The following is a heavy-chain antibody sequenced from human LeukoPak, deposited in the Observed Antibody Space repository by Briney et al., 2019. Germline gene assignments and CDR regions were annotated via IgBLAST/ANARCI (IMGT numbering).Heavy chain of an antibody. CDR2: IRYDGSNK. CDR1: GFTFSSYG. D-gene: IGHD6-13*01. CDR3: AKDEEIAAAATYYFDY. J-gene: IGHJ4*02. Sequence: TGGSLRLSCAASGFTFSSYGMHWVRQAPGKGLEWVAFIRYDGSNKYYADSVKGRFTISRDNSKNTLYLQMNSLRAEDTAVYYCAKDEEIAAAATYYFDYWGQGTLVTVSS. V-gene: IGHV3-30*02.